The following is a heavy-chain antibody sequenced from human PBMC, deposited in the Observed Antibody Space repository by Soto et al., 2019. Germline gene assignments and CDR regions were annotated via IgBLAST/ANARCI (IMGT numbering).Heavy chain of an antibody. J-gene: IGHJ4*02. CDR1: GFTFSNAW. CDR2: IKSKTDGGTT. Sequence: GGSLRLSCAASGFTFSNAWMNWVRQAPGKGLEWVGRIKSKTDGGTTDYAAPVKGRFTISRDDSKSTLYLQMNSLKTEDTAVYYCTTEILGYCSGGSCVQSNFDYWGQGTLVTVSS. D-gene: IGHD2-15*01. V-gene: IGHV3-15*07. CDR3: TTEILGYCSGGSCVQSNFDY.